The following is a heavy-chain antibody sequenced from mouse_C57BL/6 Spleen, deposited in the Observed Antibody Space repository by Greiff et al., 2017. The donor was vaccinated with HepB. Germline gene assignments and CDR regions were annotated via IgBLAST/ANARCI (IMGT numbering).Heavy chain of an antibody. CDR3: ARPFYYGSSSRYFDV. CDR2: IDPSDSYT. Sequence: QVQLQQPGAELVMPGASVKLSCKASGYTFTSYWMHWVKQRPGQGLEWIGEIDPSDSYTNYNQKFKGKSTLTVDKSSSTAYMQLSSLTSEDSAVYYCARPFYYGSSSRYFDVWGTGTTVTVSS. D-gene: IGHD1-1*01. CDR1: GYTFTSYW. V-gene: IGHV1-69*01. J-gene: IGHJ1*03.